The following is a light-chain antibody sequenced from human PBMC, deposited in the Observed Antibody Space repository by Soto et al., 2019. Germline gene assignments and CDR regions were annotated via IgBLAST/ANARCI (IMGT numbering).Light chain of an antibody. CDR3: QQYGSSPWA. V-gene: IGKV3-15*01. CDR1: ESVSSH. CDR2: GAS. Sequence: ERVMTQSPATLSVSPGERATLSCRASESVSSHLAWYQQKPGLAPRLLIYGASTRATGVPARFIGSGSGTEFTLTISRLEPEDFAVYYCQQYGSSPWAFGQGTKVDIK. J-gene: IGKJ1*01.